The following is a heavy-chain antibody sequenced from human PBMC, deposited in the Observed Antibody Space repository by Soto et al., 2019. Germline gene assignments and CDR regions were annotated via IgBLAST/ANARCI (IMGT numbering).Heavy chain of an antibody. J-gene: IGHJ4*02. V-gene: IGHV4-39*01. CDR3: ARHRDTSSRYLLPDY. CDR1: GGSISSGGHY. Sequence: SETLSLTCTVSGGSISSGGHYWGWIRQPPGKGLEWIGNIYYRGNTYYNPSLRSRVSISVDTSKNQFSLKVTSLTVADTAVYYCARHRDTSSRYLLPDYWGQGILVTVSS. D-gene: IGHD6-13*01. CDR2: IYYRGNT.